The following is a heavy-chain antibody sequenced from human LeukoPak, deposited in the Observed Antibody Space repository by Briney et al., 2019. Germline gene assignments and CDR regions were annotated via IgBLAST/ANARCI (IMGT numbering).Heavy chain of an antibody. CDR1: GFSFSSFY. J-gene: IGHJ4*02. V-gene: IGHV3-21*01. CDR3: ARDGGNGFDY. CDR2: ITSSSTYI. Sequence: GGSLRLSCAASGFSFSSFYMNWVRQAPGKGLEWVSSITSSSTYIYYADSVKGRSSISRDNAKNSLYLQINSLTAEDTAVYYCARDGGNGFDYWGQGTLVTVSS. D-gene: IGHD4-23*01.